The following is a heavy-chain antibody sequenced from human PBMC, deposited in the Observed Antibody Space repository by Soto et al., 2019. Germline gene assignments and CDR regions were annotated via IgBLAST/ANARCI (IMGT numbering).Heavy chain of an antibody. J-gene: IGHJ6*02. Sequence: ASVKVSCKASGYTFTSYAMHWVRQAPGQRLEWMGWINAGNGNTKYSQKFQGRVTITRDTSASTAYMELSSLRSEDTAVYYCARTSLRYCSSTSCFYGMDVWGQGTTVT. V-gene: IGHV1-3*01. D-gene: IGHD2-2*01. CDR1: GYTFTSYA. CDR3: ARTSLRYCSSTSCFYGMDV. CDR2: INAGNGNT.